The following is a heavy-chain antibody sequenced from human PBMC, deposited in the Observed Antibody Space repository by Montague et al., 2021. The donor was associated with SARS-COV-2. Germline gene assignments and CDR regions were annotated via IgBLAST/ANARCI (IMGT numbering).Heavy chain of an antibody. CDR1: GASISSTNW. CDR3: GSRAIAVAYYFDN. J-gene: IGHJ4*02. CDR2: MYHTGTT. D-gene: IGHD6-19*01. V-gene: IGHV4-4*02. Sequence: SETLSLTCAVSGASISSTNWWTWVRQPPGRGLEWIGEMYHTGTTNYNPYLMSRVTISLDESKNQFSLRMTSVAAAATAVYYWGSRAIAVAYYFDNWGQGTLVPVSS.